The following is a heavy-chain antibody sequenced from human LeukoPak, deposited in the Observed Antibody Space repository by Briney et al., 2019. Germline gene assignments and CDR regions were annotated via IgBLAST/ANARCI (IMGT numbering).Heavy chain of an antibody. CDR1: GFTFCSNC. CDR2: INPGGSSI. Sequence: GGSLRHSCADPGFTFCSNCMQWVRPVLRRRLVWVARINPGGSSITYADSVKGRFTISRDNAKNTLYLQMDSLRAEDTGVYYCARSNQADDYWGQGTLVTVSS. D-gene: IGHD1-14*01. J-gene: IGHJ4*02. CDR3: ARSNQADDY. V-gene: IGHV3-74*01.